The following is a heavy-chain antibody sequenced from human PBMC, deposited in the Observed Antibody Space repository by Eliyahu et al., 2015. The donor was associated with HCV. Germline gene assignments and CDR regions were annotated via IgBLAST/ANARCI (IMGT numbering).Heavy chain of an antibody. D-gene: IGHD3-10*01. CDR3: ARDPFGVGAL. Sequence: EVQVVESGGGLVQPGGSLXLSCAASGFTFSSXWLDWVRQAPGKGLEWVANIKQDASEKYHVDSVKGRFTISRDNAKNSLYLQMNSLRAEDTAVYYCARDPFGVGALWGQGTLVTVSS. CDR2: IKQDASEK. CDR1: GFTFSSXW. V-gene: IGHV3-7*01. J-gene: IGHJ4*02.